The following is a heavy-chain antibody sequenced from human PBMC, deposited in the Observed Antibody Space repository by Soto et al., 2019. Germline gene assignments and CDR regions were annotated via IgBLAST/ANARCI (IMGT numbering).Heavy chain of an antibody. CDR2: ISSSSSTI. V-gene: IGHV3-48*04. CDR1: GFTFSSYS. D-gene: IGHD6-13*01. CDR3: ARDSSGDSSSWYGGDY. J-gene: IGHJ4*02. Sequence: GESLKISCAASGFTFSSYSMNWVRQAPGKGLEWVSYISSSSSTIYYADSVKGRFTISRDNAKNSLYLQMNSLRAEDTAVYYCARDSSGDSSSWYGGDYWGQGTRVTVSS.